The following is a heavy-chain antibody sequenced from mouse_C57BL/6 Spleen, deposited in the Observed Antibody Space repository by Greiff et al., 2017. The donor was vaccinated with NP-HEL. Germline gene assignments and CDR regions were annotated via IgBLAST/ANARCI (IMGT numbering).Heavy chain of an antibody. CDR1: GYTFTSYW. CDR2: IDPSDSET. J-gene: IGHJ4*01. Sequence: QVQLQQSGAELVRPGSSVKLSCKASGYTFTSYWMHWVKQRPIQGLEWIGNIDPSDSETHYNQKFKDKATLTVDKSSSTAYMQLSSLTSEDSAVYYCARAYPSYYAMDYWGQGTSVTVSS. V-gene: IGHV1-52*01. CDR3: ARAYPSYYAMDY. D-gene: IGHD5-1*01.